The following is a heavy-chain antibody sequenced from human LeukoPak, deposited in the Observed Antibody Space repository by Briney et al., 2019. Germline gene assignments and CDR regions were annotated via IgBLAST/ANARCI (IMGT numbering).Heavy chain of an antibody. CDR1: GFTFSDYW. CDR3: ARDPGFSSFDY. Sequence: PGGSLRLSCAVSGFTFSDYWVTWVRQTPGKGLEFVASINRDGSVKNYVDSVKGRFTISRDNAKNSLYLQMTSLRVDDTAIYYCARDPGFSSFDYWGQGTLVTVSS. V-gene: IGHV3-7*01. J-gene: IGHJ4*02. D-gene: IGHD3-3*02. CDR2: INRDGSVK.